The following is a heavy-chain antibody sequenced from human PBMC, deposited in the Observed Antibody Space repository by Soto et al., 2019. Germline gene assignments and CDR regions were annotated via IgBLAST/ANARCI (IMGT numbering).Heavy chain of an antibody. J-gene: IGHJ6*02. CDR3: ARSVEYRNYYYYGMDV. V-gene: IGHV1-69*13. CDR2: IIPIFGTA. D-gene: IGHD5-18*01. Sequence: ASVKVSCKASGGTFSSYAISWVRQAPGQGLEWMGGIIPIFGTANYAQKFQSRVTITADESTSTAYMELSSLRSEDTAVYYCARSVEYRNYYYYGMDVWGQGTTVGVSS. CDR1: GGTFSSYA.